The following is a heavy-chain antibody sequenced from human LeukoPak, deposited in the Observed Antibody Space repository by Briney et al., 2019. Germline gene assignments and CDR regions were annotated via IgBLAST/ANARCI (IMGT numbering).Heavy chain of an antibody. D-gene: IGHD1-1*01. J-gene: IGHJ4*02. CDR1: GGTFSSYA. CDR2: IIPIFGTA. Sequence: ASVKVSCKASGGTFSSYAISWVRQAPGQGLEWMGGIIPIFGTANYAQKFQGRVTITADESTSTAYMELSSLRSEDTAVYYCASGRAGWVPLGDYFDYWGQGTLVTVSS. V-gene: IGHV1-69*01. CDR3: ASGRAGWVPLGDYFDY.